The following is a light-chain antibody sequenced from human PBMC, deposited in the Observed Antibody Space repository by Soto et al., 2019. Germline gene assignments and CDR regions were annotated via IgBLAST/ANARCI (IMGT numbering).Light chain of an antibody. CDR2: WAS. CDR1: QSVLYSSNNKNY. J-gene: IGKJ4*01. CDR3: QQYYSTPLT. Sequence: DIVMTQSPDSLAVSLGERATINCKSSQSVLYSSNNKNYLAWYQQKPGQPPKLLIHWASTRKSGVPDRSSGRGSGTDFNLTISSLQAEDVAVYYCQQYYSTPLTFGGGTKVEIK. V-gene: IGKV4-1*01.